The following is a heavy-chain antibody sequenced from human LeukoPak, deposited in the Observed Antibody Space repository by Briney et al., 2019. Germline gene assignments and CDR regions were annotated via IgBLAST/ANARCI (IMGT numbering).Heavy chain of an antibody. CDR1: GFTFTTFW. D-gene: IGHD6-19*01. V-gene: IGHV3-7*01. J-gene: IGHJ4*02. CDR2: IKQDGSER. Sequence: GGPLRLSCAASGFTFTTFWMSWVRQAPGRGLEWVANIKQDGSERYYVDSVKGRFTISRDNAKNSLYLQMNSLRAEDTGVYYCAGSGWQVYLDYWGQGALVTVSS. CDR3: AGSGWQVYLDY.